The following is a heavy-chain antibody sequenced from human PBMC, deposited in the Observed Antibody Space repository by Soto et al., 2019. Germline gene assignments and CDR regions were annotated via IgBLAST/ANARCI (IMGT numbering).Heavy chain of an antibody. D-gene: IGHD1-20*01. J-gene: IGHJ4*02. Sequence: SETLSLTCTVSGGSISSGGYYWSWIRQHPGKGLEWIGYIYYSVSTYYNPSLKSRVTISVDTSKNQFSLTLSSVTAADTAVYYCASAYNAPPDLFDYWGQRTLVTVS. CDR3: ASAYNAPPDLFDY. CDR1: GGSISSGGYY. CDR2: IYYSVST. V-gene: IGHV4-31*03.